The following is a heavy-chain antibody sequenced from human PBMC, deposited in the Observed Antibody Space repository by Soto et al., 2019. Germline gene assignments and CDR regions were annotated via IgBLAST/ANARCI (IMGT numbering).Heavy chain of an antibody. J-gene: IGHJ4*02. CDR1: GFTFTDFS. D-gene: IGHD4-4*01. V-gene: IGHV3-7*03. CDR2: IRPDGSET. Sequence: EVQLVQSGGGLVQPGGSPRLSCVGSGFTFTDFSMNWVRQAPGKGLEWVANIRPDGSETNYVESVKGRFTTSRDNAKNSLFLQMNSLRADDTAVYYCAGWGGHDYNYWGQGILVTVSS. CDR3: AGWGGHDYNY.